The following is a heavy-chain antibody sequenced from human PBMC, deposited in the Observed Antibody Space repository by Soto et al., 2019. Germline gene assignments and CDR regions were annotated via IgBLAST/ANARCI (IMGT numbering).Heavy chain of an antibody. J-gene: IGHJ4*02. CDR1: GFTFTSYG. V-gene: IGHV3-30*03. Sequence: QAHLVESGGGVVQPGRSLRLSCAASGFTFTSYGMHWVRQAPGTRLEWVAVISYDGGLQHYADSVKGRFTISRDNSKNMALLQRNSLRAEDTAVYYCVSDRGYGHASVPYSWGQGTLVSVSS. CDR2: ISYDGGLQ. D-gene: IGHD5-18*01. CDR3: VSDRGYGHASVPYS.